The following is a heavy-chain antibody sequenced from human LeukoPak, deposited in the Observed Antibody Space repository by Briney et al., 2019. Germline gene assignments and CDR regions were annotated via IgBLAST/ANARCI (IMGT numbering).Heavy chain of an antibody. J-gene: IGHJ4*02. CDR2: ISSSGTTI. Sequence: GGSLRLSCAASGFTFSSYEMNWVRQAPGKGLEWVSYISSSGTTIYHADSVKGRFTISRDNAKNSLYLQLNSLRAEDAGLYYCAGSPTTGYLDYWGQGNLVSVSS. CDR1: GFTFSSYE. V-gene: IGHV3-48*03. CDR3: AGSPTTGYLDY. D-gene: IGHD1-1*01.